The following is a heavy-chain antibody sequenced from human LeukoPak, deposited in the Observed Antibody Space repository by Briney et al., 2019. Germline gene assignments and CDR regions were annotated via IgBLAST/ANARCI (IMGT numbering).Heavy chain of an antibody. J-gene: IGHJ5*02. CDR1: GGSISSSSYY. D-gene: IGHD1-26*01. CDR3: ARKIFSSGSYRKPTNWFDP. V-gene: IGHV4-39*01. CDR2: IYYSGST. Sequence: SETLSLTCTVSGGSISSSSYYWGWIRQPPGQGLEWIGIIYYSGSTYYNPSLKSRVTISVDTSKNQFSLKLSSVTAADTAVYYCARKIFSSGSYRKPTNWFDPWGQGTLVTVSS.